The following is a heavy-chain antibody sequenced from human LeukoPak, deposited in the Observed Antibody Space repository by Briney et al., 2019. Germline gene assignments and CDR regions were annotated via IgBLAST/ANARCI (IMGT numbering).Heavy chain of an antibody. CDR2: IRRDGSYQ. J-gene: IGHJ4*02. V-gene: IGHV3-30*02. CDR3: AKNRDSSDYPRDFDF. Sequence: QHWGVLRLSCAAFGFTFSSYGMHWVRQTPGKGLEWVAFIRRDGSYQQYADSVKGRFTVSRDNSKDMVYLQTNSLRTEDTAVYYCAKNRDSSDYPRDFDFWGQGTLVTVSS. D-gene: IGHD3-22*01. CDR1: GFTFSSYG.